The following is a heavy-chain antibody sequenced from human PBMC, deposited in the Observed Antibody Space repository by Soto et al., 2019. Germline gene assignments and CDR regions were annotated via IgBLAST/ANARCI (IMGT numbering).Heavy chain of an antibody. J-gene: IGHJ6*02. Sequence: KVSCKASGGTFSSYAISWVRQAPGQGLEWMGGIIPIFGTANYAQKFQGRVTITADESTSTAYMELSSLRSEDTAVYYCARDRRDSSSWYGFYYYGMDVWGQGTTVTVS. D-gene: IGHD6-13*01. CDR2: IIPIFGTA. V-gene: IGHV1-69*01. CDR1: GGTFSSYA. CDR3: ARDRRDSSSWYGFYYYGMDV.